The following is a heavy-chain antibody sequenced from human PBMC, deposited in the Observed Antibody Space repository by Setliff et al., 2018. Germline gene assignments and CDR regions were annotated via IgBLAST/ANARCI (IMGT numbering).Heavy chain of an antibody. Sequence: ASVKVSCKASGYTFKTYGFTWVRQAPGQGLEWMGWINPNSGGTNYAQKFQGRVTMTRDTSISTAYMELSRLRSDDTAVYSCARSRLYGGWFDPWGQGTLVTVSS. V-gene: IGHV1-2*02. J-gene: IGHJ5*02. CDR3: ARSRLYGGWFDP. CDR1: GYTFKTYG. CDR2: INPNSGGT. D-gene: IGHD4-17*01.